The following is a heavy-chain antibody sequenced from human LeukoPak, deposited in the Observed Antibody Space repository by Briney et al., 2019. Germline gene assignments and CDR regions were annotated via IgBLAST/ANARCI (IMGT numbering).Heavy chain of an antibody. Sequence: GGSLRLSCSASGFTFNRFYLHWVRQAPGKGLEFVPHISSNGATTYYADSVKGRFTISRDNSKNTLYLQMNSLRAEDTAVYYCAREGPTNIAAAGTSFDYWGQGTLVTVSS. V-gene: IGHV3-64*04. CDR1: GFTFNRFY. CDR2: ISSNGATT. J-gene: IGHJ4*02. D-gene: IGHD6-13*01. CDR3: AREGPTNIAAAGTSFDY.